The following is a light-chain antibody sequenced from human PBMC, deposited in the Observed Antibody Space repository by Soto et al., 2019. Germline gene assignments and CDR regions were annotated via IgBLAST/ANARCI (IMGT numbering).Light chain of an antibody. CDR1: SCDVGGYNY. Sequence: QSALTQPASVSGSPGQSITISCTGTSCDVGGYNYVSWYQQHSGKAPKLMIYDVSNRPSGVSNRFSGSKSGNTASLTISGLQAEDEADYYCGSYASSSTLYVFGTGTKLTVL. CDR3: GSYASSSTLYV. CDR2: DVS. V-gene: IGLV2-14*01. J-gene: IGLJ1*01.